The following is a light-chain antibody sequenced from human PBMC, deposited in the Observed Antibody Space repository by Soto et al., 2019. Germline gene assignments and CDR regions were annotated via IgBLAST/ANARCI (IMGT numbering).Light chain of an antibody. CDR3: QSYDSSLSAI. CDR2: NNK. Sequence: QSVLTQPPSVSGAPGQRVTISCTGSSSNIGAGFDVHWYQQLPGTAPKLLIYNNKNRPSGVPDRFSGSKSDTSASLAITGLQAEDEADYYCQSYDSSLSAIFGGGTKLTVL. V-gene: IGLV1-40*01. J-gene: IGLJ2*01. CDR1: SSNIGAGFD.